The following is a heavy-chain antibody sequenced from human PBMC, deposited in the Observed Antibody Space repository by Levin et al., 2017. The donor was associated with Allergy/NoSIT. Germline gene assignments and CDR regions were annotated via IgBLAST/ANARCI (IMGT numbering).Heavy chain of an antibody. Sequence: GGSLRLSCAASGFTFSSYGMHWVRQAPGKGLEWVAVISYDGSNKYYADSVKGRFTISRDNSKNTLYLQMNSLRAEDTAVYYCAKRGQTYYYGSGSYYKGDYWGQGTLVTVSS. CDR3: AKRGQTYYYGSGSYYKGDY. J-gene: IGHJ4*02. CDR1: GFTFSSYG. CDR2: ISYDGSNK. V-gene: IGHV3-30*18. D-gene: IGHD3-10*01.